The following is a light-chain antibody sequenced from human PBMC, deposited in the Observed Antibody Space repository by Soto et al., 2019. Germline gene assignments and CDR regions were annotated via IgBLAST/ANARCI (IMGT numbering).Light chain of an antibody. CDR2: DAS. Sequence: DIQMTQSPSSLFASVGDRVTITCQASQDISVHLNWYQQKPGKAPKVLISDASRLETGVPSRFSGSGSGKEFTFTINSLQPEDGATYICQQYDGLPMTFGQGTRLEIK. V-gene: IGKV1-33*01. J-gene: IGKJ5*01. CDR1: QDISVH. CDR3: QQYDGLPMT.